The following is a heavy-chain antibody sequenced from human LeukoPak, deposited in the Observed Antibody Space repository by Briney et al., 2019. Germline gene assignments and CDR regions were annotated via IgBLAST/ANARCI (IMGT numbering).Heavy chain of an antibody. V-gene: IGHV4-39*01. CDR2: FYYNGVT. CDR1: GGSISSSDYL. J-gene: IGHJ5*02. Sequence: SETLSLTCTVSGGSISSSDYLWAWVRQPPGKGLEWIGDFYYNGVTSYNPFLKSRVTISVDTSKNQFSLNLTSVTAADTALYYCVRRNYVSGRIDPWGQGTLVTVSS. CDR3: VRRNYVSGRIDP. D-gene: IGHD3-16*01.